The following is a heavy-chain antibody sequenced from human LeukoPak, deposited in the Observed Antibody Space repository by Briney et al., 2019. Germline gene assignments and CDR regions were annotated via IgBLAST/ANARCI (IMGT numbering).Heavy chain of an antibody. CDR1: GFTFSSYS. D-gene: IGHD3-22*01. Sequence: GGSLRLSCAASGFTFSSYSMNWVRQAPGKGLEWVSYISSSSSTIYYADSVKGRFTISRDNAKNSLYLQMNSLRAEDTAVYYCARDTTYYDSSGYLRSYYYYYMDVWGKGTTVTVSS. CDR3: ARDTTYYDSSGYLRSYYYYYMDV. V-gene: IGHV3-48*04. J-gene: IGHJ6*03. CDR2: ISSSSSTI.